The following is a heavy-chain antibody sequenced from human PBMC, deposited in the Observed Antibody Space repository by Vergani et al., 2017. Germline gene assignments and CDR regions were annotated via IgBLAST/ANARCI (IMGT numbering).Heavy chain of an antibody. CDR2: ISYDGSNK. J-gene: IGHJ2*01. D-gene: IGHD6-13*01. CDR1: GFTFSSYA. V-gene: IGHV3-30*04. CDR3: ARDRAAASWYFDL. Sequence: QVQLVESGGGVVQPGRSLRLSCAASGFTFSSYAMHWVRQAPGKGLEWVAVISYDGSNKYYADSVKGRFTISRDNSKNTLYLQMNSLRAEDRAVYYCARDRAAASWYFDLWGRGTLVTVSS.